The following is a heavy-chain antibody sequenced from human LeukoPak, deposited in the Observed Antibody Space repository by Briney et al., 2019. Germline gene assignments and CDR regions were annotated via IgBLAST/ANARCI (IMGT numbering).Heavy chain of an antibody. Sequence: GGSLRLSCAASGFTFSSYSMNWVRQAPGKGLEWVSSISSSSSYIYYADSVKGRFTISRDNAKNSLYLQMNSLRAEDTAVYYCAREGSSGSYRRYYFDYWGQGTLVTVSS. V-gene: IGHV3-21*01. CDR1: GFTFSSYS. CDR3: AREGSSGSYRRYYFDY. J-gene: IGHJ4*02. D-gene: IGHD1-26*01. CDR2: ISSSSSYI.